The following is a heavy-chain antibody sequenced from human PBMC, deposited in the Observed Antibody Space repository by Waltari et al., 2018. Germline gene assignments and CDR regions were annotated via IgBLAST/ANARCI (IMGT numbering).Heavy chain of an antibody. CDR3: TRASLGFWSGRDY. Sequence: EVQLVESGGDLVQPGRSLRLSCTASGFTFGDYAMSWVRQAPGKGLEWVGFIRSKAYGGTTEYAASVKGRFTISRDDSKSIAYLQMNSLKTEDTAVYYCTRASLGFWSGRDYWGQGTLVTVSS. D-gene: IGHD3-3*01. J-gene: IGHJ4*02. CDR1: GFTFGDYA. V-gene: IGHV3-49*04. CDR2: IRSKAYGGTT.